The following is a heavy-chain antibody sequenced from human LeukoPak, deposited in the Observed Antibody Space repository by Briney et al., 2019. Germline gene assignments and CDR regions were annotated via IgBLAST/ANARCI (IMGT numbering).Heavy chain of an antibody. D-gene: IGHD3-3*01. Sequence: ASVKVSCKASGYTFTGYYMHWVRQAPGQGLEGLGWINPNSGGTNYAQKFQGRVTMTRDTSISTAYMELSRLRSDDTAVYYCARANTIFGVAMGYWGQGTLVTVSS. J-gene: IGHJ4*02. CDR2: INPNSGGT. CDR3: ARANTIFGVAMGY. CDR1: GYTFTGYY. V-gene: IGHV1-2*02.